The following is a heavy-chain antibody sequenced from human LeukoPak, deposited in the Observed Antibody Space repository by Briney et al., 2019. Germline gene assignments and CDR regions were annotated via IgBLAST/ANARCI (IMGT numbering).Heavy chain of an antibody. CDR2: ISAYNGNT. CDR3: ARAWLFPLMVRGVIPRRTDFDY. V-gene: IGHV1-18*01. Sequence: GASVKVSCKASGYTFTGYGISWVRQAPGQGLEWMGWISAYNGNTNYAQKLQGRVTMTTDTSTSTAYMELRSLRSDDTAVYYCARAWLFPLMVRGVIPRRTDFDYWGQGTLVTVSS. J-gene: IGHJ4*02. CDR1: GYTFTGYG. D-gene: IGHD3-10*01.